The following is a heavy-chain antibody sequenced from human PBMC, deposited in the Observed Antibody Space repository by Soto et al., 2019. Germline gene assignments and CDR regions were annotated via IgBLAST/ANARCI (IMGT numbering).Heavy chain of an antibody. CDR2: VYYRGTT. D-gene: IGHD5-12*01. Sequence: PSETLSLTCSVSGASMSPYYWTWVRQPPGKGLEWIANVYYRGTTNYNSSLKSRVTISVATSKNQFSLTMTSVSAADTAIYYCARVGDGYNWDFDYWGQGTRVSFSS. CDR3: ARVGDGYNWDFDY. CDR1: GASMSPYY. V-gene: IGHV4-59*01. J-gene: IGHJ4*02.